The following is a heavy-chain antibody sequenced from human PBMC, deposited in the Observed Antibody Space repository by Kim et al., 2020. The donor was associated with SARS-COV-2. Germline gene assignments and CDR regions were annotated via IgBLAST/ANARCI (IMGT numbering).Heavy chain of an antibody. CDR2: INHSGST. CDR3: AKAVRKRWATVVTADAFDI. V-gene: IGHV4-34*01. CDR1: GGSFSGYY. J-gene: IGHJ3*02. D-gene: IGHD2-15*01. Sequence: SETLSLTCAVYGGSFSGYYWSWIRQPPGKGLEWIGEINHSGSTNYNPSLKSRVTISVDTSKNQFSLKLSSVTAADTAVYYCAKAVRKRWATVVTADAFDIWGQGTMVTVSS.